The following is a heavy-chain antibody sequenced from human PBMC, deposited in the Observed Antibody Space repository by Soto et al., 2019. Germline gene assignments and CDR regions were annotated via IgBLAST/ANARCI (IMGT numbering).Heavy chain of an antibody. CDR1: GFTFSSYA. V-gene: IGHV3-30-3*01. D-gene: IGHD2-15*01. CDR3: ARDGIVVVVAANYYGMDV. J-gene: IGHJ6*02. CDR2: ISYDGSNK. Sequence: QVQLVESGGGVVQPGRSLRLSCAASGFTFSSYAMHWVRQAPGKGLEWVAVISYDGSNKYYADSVKGRFTISRDNSKNTLYLQMNSLRDEDTAVYYCARDGIVVVVAANYYGMDVWGQGTTVTVSS.